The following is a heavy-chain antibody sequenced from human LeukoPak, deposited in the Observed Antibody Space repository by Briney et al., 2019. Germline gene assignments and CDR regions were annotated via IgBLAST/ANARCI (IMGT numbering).Heavy chain of an antibody. CDR2: INHSGST. J-gene: IGHJ4*02. V-gene: IGHV4-34*01. Sequence: PSETLSLTCAVYGGSFSGYYWSWIRQPPGKGLEWIGEINHSGSTNYNPSLKSRVTISVDTSKNQFSLKLSSVTAADTAVYYCARRRGGLWGQGTLVTVSS. CDR1: GGSFSGYY. CDR3: ARRRGGL. D-gene: IGHD3-16*01.